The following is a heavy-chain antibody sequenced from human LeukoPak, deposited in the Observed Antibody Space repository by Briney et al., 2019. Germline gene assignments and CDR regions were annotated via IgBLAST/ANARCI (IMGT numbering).Heavy chain of an antibody. CDR1: GFTFSNYW. J-gene: IGHJ4*02. CDR3: ATDRSIGEAGDSC. CDR2: INHDGSST. D-gene: IGHD6-13*01. Sequence: QPGGSLRLSCAASGFTFSNYWMHWVRQAPGKGLVWVSRINHDGSSTTYADSVKGRLTISSDNAKNTLYLLMNSLRAGDTAVYYWATDRSIGEAGDSCWGQGTPVTVSS. V-gene: IGHV3-74*01.